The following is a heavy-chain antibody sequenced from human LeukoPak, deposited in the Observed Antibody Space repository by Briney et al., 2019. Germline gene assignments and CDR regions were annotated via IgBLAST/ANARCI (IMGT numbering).Heavy chain of an antibody. D-gene: IGHD2-2*01. CDR3: ARGCSSTSCSYFDY. J-gene: IGHJ4*02. CDR1: GFTFSSYG. Sequence: GGSLRLSCAASGFTFSSYGMHWVRQAPGKGLEWVAFIRYDGSNKYYADSVKGRFTISRDNSKNTLYLQMNSLRAEDTAVYYCARGCSSTSCSYFDYWGQGTLVTVSS. CDR2: IRYDGSNK. V-gene: IGHV3-30*02.